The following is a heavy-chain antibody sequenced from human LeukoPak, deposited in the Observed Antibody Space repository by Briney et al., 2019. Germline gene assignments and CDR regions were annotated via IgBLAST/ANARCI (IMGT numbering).Heavy chain of an antibody. Sequence: GRSLRLSCAASGFTFDDYAMHWVRQAPGKGLEWVSGISWNSGSIGYADSVKGRFTISRDNAKNSLYLQMNSLRAEDTALYYCAKALGYYGSGSFDYWGQGTLVTVSS. D-gene: IGHD3-10*01. CDR1: GFTFDDYA. CDR2: ISWNSGSI. CDR3: AKALGYYGSGSFDY. V-gene: IGHV3-9*01. J-gene: IGHJ4*02.